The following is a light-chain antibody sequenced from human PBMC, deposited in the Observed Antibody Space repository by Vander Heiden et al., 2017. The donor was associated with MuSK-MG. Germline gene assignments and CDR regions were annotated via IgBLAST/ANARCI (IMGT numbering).Light chain of an antibody. J-gene: IGKJ1*01. CDR3: HQRYGPPRT. CDR1: QSIHNY. Sequence: DIQMTQSLSSLSASVGDSVTITCRASQSIHNYSSSYQQTPGKAPNLLIYSASRLQRGVPSRSSGSGSRTDFTLTISRMQPEDFATYYCHQRYGPPRTFGQGTKVDIK. V-gene: IGKV1-39*01. CDR2: SAS.